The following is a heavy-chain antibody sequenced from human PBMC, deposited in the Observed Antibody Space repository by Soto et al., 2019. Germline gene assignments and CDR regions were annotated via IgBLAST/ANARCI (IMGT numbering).Heavy chain of an antibody. J-gene: IGHJ4*02. Sequence: GGSLRLSCAASGFTFSSYAMSWVRQSPGRGLEWVAVISYDGSNKYYADSVKGRFTISRDNSKNTLYLQMNSLRVDDTAQYYCAKGVVGATAPDSWGQGTPVTVSS. D-gene: IGHD2-15*01. CDR1: GFTFSSYA. V-gene: IGHV3-30-3*01. CDR3: AKGVVGATAPDS. CDR2: ISYDGSNK.